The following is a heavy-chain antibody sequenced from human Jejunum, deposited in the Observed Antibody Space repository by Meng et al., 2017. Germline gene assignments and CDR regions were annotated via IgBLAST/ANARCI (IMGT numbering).Heavy chain of an antibody. CDR2: ISSFRNSFS. CDR3: ARPSNDGFADFPF. J-gene: IGHJ3*01. Sequence: GGSLRLSCVASGFTFRNYNMHWVRLPPGKGLEWVSSISSFRNSFSYYADSVKGRFTISRDDAKNSLFLQMDSLRVEDTGIYYCARPSNDGFADFPFWGQGTMVTVSS. V-gene: IGHV3-21*01. D-gene: IGHD3/OR15-3a*01. CDR1: GFTFRNYN.